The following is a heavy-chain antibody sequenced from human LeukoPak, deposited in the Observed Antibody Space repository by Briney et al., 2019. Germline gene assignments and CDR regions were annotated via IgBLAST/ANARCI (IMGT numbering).Heavy chain of an antibody. V-gene: IGHV3-66*01. CDR3: ATDGDFWSGDFDY. CDR2: IYSGGNT. CDR1: GFTFSSYA. D-gene: IGHD3-3*01. Sequence: PGGSLRLSCAASGFTFSSYAMNWVRQAPGKGLEWVSVIYSGGNTYYTDSVKGRFTISRDNSKNTVYLQMNNLRAEDTAVYYCATDGDFWSGDFDYWGQGTLVTVSS. J-gene: IGHJ4*02.